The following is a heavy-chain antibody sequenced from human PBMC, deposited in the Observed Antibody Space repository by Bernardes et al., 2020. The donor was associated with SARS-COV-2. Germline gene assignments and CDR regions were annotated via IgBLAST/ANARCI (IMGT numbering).Heavy chain of an antibody. CDR1: GDSVSSSTW. CDR2: IYHTGTT. Sequence: SETLSLTCAVSGDSVSSSTWWIWVRQSPGVGLEYIGEIYHTGTTKYKSSLKSRVTLSVDKPNNQFSLTLTSVTAADTAVYCCGGGTHYKFDYWGQGIRVTVPS. CDR3: GGGTHYKFDY. V-gene: IGHV4-4*01. D-gene: IGHD1-26*01. J-gene: IGHJ4*02.